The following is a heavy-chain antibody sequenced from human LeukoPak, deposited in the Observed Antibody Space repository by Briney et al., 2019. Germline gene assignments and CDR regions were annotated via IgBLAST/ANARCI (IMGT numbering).Heavy chain of an antibody. CDR2: ISWNSGSI. J-gene: IGHJ6*02. CDR3: AKDRGSGTRYYYYGMDV. CDR1: GFTFSSYS. Sequence: PGGSLRLSCAASGFTFSSYSMNWVRQAPGKGLEWVSGISWNSGSIGYADSVKGRFTISRDNAKNSLYLQMNSLRAEDTALYYCAKDRGSGTRYYYYGMDVWGQGTTVTVSS. D-gene: IGHD3-16*01. V-gene: IGHV3-9*01.